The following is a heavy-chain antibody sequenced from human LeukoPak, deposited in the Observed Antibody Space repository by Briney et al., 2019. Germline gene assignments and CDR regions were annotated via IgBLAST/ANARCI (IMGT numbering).Heavy chain of an antibody. CDR1: GYTFTGYY. Sequence: GASVKVSCKASGYTFTGYYMHWVRQAPGQGLEWMGRINPNSGGTNYAQKFQGRVTMTRDTSISTAYMELSRLRSDDTAVYYCARDDDSSGYYFYAFDIWGQGTMVTVSS. D-gene: IGHD3-22*01. CDR3: ARDDDSSGYYFYAFDI. CDR2: INPNSGGT. J-gene: IGHJ3*02. V-gene: IGHV1-2*06.